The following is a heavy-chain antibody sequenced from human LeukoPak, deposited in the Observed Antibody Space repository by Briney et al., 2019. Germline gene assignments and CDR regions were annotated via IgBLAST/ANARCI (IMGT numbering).Heavy chain of an antibody. D-gene: IGHD1-26*01. CDR1: GFTFSSYG. J-gene: IGHJ6*02. CDR3: AKDYRSLPRPGYYYYGMDV. Sequence: GSLRLSCAASGFTFSSYGMHWVRQAPGKGLEWVAVISYDGSNKYYADSVKGRFTISRDNSKSTLYLQMNSLRAEDTAVYYCAKDYRSLPRPGYYYYGMDVWGQGTTVTVSS. CDR2: ISYDGSNK. V-gene: IGHV3-30*18.